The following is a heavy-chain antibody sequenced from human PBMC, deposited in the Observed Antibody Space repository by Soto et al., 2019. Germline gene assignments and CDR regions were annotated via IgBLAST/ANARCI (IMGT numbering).Heavy chain of an antibody. D-gene: IGHD1-26*01. CDR2: ISGTGDST. CDR1: GFTFSNFA. CDR3: AKGLLMGGVDY. V-gene: IGHV3-23*01. J-gene: IGHJ4*02. Sequence: EVQLLESGGGLVQPGGSLRLSCAASGFTFSNFAMSWVRQAPGKGLEWVSTISGTGDSTFYADTVKGRFAISRDNSKNTLYLQMNSLRAEDTAVYYCAKGLLMGGVDYWCQGTLVSVSS.